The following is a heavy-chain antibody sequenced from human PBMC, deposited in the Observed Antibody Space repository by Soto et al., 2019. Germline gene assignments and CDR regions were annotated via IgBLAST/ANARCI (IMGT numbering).Heavy chain of an antibody. J-gene: IGHJ4*02. D-gene: IGHD3-16*01. Sequence: GRTLRLSCAASGFSFNHFGIHWVRQAPGKGLEWVAIVWYDGDHRFYADAVKVQFSIARESSNNTVYLQMNRLRVEDTDLYYCARDLYDTLGRYSRDFDHWDPGAQLAVSS. CDR3: ARDLYDTLGRYSRDFDH. CDR1: GFSFNHFG. V-gene: IGHV3-33*01. CDR2: VWYDGDHR.